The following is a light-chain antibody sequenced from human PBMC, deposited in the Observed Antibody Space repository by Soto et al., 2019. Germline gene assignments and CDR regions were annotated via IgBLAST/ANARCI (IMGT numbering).Light chain of an antibody. CDR2: RAS. CDR3: QQYYDTPRT. V-gene: IGKV4-1*01. J-gene: IGKJ1*01. Sequence: DIVMTQSPDSLAVSLGERATINCKSSQSVLYSPNNKNYLAWYQKKAGQPPRLLIYRASTRESGVPDRFSGSGSGTEFTLTISSLQAEDVAEYYCQQYYDTPRTFGQGTKVEIK. CDR1: QSVLYSPNNKNY.